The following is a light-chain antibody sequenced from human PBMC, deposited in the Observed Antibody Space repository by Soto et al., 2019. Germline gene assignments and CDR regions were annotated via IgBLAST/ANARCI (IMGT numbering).Light chain of an antibody. CDR3: QQYNNWPPMT. Sequence: EIVMTQSPATLSVSPGERATLSCRASQIVSSNLAWYQQKPGQAPRLLIYGASTRATGIPARFSGSGSGTEFTLTISSLQSEYFAVYYCQQYNNWPPMTFGQGTKLEIK. J-gene: IGKJ2*01. CDR1: QIVSSN. CDR2: GAS. V-gene: IGKV3-15*01.